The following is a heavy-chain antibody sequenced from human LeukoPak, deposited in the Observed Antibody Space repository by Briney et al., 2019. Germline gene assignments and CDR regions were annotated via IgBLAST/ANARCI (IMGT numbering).Heavy chain of an antibody. CDR2: INHSGST. CDR3: AGTYSSSWSEDDY. Sequence: SETLSLTCAVYGGSFSGYYWSWIRQPPGKGMEWIGEINHSGSTNYNPSLKSRVTISVDTSKNQFSLKLSSVTAADTAVYYCAGTYSSSWSEDDYWGQGTLVTVSS. D-gene: IGHD6-13*01. CDR1: GGSFSGYY. J-gene: IGHJ4*02. V-gene: IGHV4-34*01.